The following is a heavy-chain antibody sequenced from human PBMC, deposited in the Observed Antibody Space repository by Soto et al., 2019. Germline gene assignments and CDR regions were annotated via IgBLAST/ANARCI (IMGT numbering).Heavy chain of an antibody. CDR3: AHAYGGTSWPNDAFDV. D-gene: IGHD2-2*01. J-gene: IGHJ3*01. Sequence: QITLKESGPTLVKPTQTLTLTCTFSGFSLSTDGVGVVWIRQPPGKALAWLALIYWDDDQRYSPSLNTSLTINKDTSKNQVVLKMTNMDPVDTATYYCAHAYGGTSWPNDAFDVWGQGTVVTVSS. CDR1: GFSLSTDGVG. CDR2: IYWDDDQ. V-gene: IGHV2-5*02.